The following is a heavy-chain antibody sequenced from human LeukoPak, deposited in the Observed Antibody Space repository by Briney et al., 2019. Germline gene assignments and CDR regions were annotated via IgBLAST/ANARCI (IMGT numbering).Heavy chain of an antibody. CDR3: AKDDNFGVVIECYFDY. Sequence: QTGGSLRLSCAASGFTFSSYAMSWVRQAPGKGLEWVSAISGSGGSTYYADSVKGRFTISRDNSKNTLYLQMNSLRAEDTAVYYCAKDDNFGVVIECYFDYWGQGTLVTVSS. CDR2: ISGSGGST. CDR1: GFTFSSYA. J-gene: IGHJ4*02. V-gene: IGHV3-23*01. D-gene: IGHD3-3*01.